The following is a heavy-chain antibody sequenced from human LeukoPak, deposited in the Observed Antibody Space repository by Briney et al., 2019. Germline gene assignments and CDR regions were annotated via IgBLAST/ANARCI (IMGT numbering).Heavy chain of an antibody. J-gene: IGHJ4*02. CDR3: ARDSTFGELPH. Sequence: EASVKVSCKASGYTFTGYYMYLVRQAPGQGLEWMGWINPNSDGTNYAQKFQGRVTMTTDTSISTAYMELSRLTSDDTAVYYCARDSTFGELPHWGQGTLVTVSS. CDR2: INPNSDGT. CDR1: GYTFTGYY. D-gene: IGHD3-10*01. V-gene: IGHV1-2*02.